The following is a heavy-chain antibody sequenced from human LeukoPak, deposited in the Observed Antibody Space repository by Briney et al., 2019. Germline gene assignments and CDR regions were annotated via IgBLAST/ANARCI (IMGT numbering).Heavy chain of an antibody. CDR2: IYYSGST. V-gene: IGHV4-59*13. CDR3: VRDSRRGYSYGEFDH. J-gene: IGHJ5*02. D-gene: IGHD5-18*01. CDR1: GASISSYF. Sequence: PSKTLSLTCTVSGASISSYFWSWIRQPPGKGLEWIGNIYYSGSTNYNPSLKSRVTISLDTSKNQFSLKLSSVTAADTAVYYCVRDSRRGYSYGEFDHWGQGTLVTVSS.